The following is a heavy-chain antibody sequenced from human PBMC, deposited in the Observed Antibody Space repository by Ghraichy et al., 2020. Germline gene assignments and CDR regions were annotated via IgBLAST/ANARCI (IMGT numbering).Heavy chain of an antibody. J-gene: IGHJ3*01. V-gene: IGHV3-23*01. D-gene: IGHD3-10*01. CDR2: LGADGRST. Sequence: GSLRLSCAVSEFTFDGYPMTWVRQAPGKWLEWVSTLGADGRSTFYADSVKGRFTISRDKSKRTMYLQMNSLRADDTAVYYCAKEGGRLGEGAFDVWGQGTKVTVSS. CDR1: EFTFDGYP. CDR3: AKEGGRLGEGAFDV.